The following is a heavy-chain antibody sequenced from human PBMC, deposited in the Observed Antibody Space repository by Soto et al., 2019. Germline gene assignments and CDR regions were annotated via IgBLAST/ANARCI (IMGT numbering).Heavy chain of an antibody. D-gene: IGHD5-12*01. CDR1: GGSFSGYY. V-gene: IGHV4-34*01. CDR3: ARDLRGFSGYEPY. J-gene: IGHJ4*02. CDR2: IKHSGST. Sequence: QVQLQQWGAGLLKPSETLSLTCAVYGGSFSGYYWSWIRQPPGKGLEWIGEIKHSGSTNYNPSLKSRVTISVDTSKNQFSLKLSSVTAADTAVYYCARDLRGFSGYEPYWGQGTLVTVSS.